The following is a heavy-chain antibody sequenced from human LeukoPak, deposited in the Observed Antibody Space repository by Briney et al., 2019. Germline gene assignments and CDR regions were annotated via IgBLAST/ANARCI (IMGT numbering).Heavy chain of an antibody. J-gene: IGHJ5*02. CDR2: INPNSGGT. D-gene: IGHD3-16*02. CDR3: AREITFGGVIVSFGKHNWFDP. Sequence: ASVKVSCKASGYTFTGYYMHWVRQAPGQGLEWMGWINPNSGGTNYAQKFQGRVTMTRDTSISTAYMELSSLRSEDTAVYYCAREITFGGVIVSFGKHNWFDPWGQGTLVTVSS. V-gene: IGHV1-2*02. CDR1: GYTFTGYY.